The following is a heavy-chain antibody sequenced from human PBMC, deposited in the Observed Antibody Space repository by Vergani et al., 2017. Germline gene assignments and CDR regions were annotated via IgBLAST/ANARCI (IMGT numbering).Heavy chain of an antibody. CDR3: ARTIGHCSNSNCYNLAY. CDR1: GGSLINYY. Sequence: QVQLQESGPGLVKPSETLSLTCTVSGGSLINYYWSWVRQPPWKGLEWIGYIYSSGSTTYSPSLKSRLTMSVDPSKNQFSLKLRSVTLADTAVYYCARTIGHCSNSNCYNLAYWGQGTLVTVSS. CDR2: IYSSGST. D-gene: IGHD2-2*02. V-gene: IGHV4-59*01. J-gene: IGHJ4*02.